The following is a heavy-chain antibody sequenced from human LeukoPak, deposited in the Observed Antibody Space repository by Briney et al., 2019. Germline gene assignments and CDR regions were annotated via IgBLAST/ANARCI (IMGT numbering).Heavy chain of an antibody. CDR1: GGPISSSSYY. Sequence: PSETLSLTCTVSGGPISSSSYYWGWSRQPPGKGLEWIGSIYYSGSTYYNPSLKSRVTISVDTSKNQFSLKLSSVTAADTAVYYCARDDYVWGSYRHDYWGQGTLVTVSS. J-gene: IGHJ4*02. CDR2: IYYSGST. V-gene: IGHV4-39*01. D-gene: IGHD3-16*02. CDR3: ARDDYVWGSYRHDY.